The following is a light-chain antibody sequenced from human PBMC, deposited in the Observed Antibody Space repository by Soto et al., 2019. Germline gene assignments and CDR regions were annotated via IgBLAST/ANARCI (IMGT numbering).Light chain of an antibody. J-gene: IGKJ4*01. CDR3: QQRSNWPLT. CDR1: QSVSSY. Sequence: EIVLTQSPATLSLSPGERATLSCRASQSVSSYLAWYQQKPGRAPRLLIYDASNRATGIPARFSGSGSGTDFTLTISSLEPEDFAVYCCQQRSNWPLTFGGGTKVEIK. V-gene: IGKV3-11*01. CDR2: DAS.